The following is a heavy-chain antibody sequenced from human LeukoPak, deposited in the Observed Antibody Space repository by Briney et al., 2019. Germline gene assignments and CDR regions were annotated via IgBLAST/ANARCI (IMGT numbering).Heavy chain of an antibody. CDR2: INTYTGTP. Sequence: WASVKVSCKASGYTFTASYIHWVRQAPGQGLEWMGWINTYTGTPTYAQGFTGRFVFSLDSSVSTAYLQINSLKAEDIAVYYCVRQYSGYESLYFDSWGQGTLVTVSS. D-gene: IGHD5-12*01. CDR1: GYTFTASY. V-gene: IGHV7-4-1*02. J-gene: IGHJ4*02. CDR3: VRQYSGYESLYFDS.